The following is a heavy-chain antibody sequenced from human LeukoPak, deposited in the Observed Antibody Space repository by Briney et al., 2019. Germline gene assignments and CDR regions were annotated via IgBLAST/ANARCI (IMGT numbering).Heavy chain of an antibody. J-gene: IGHJ4*02. Sequence: SSETLSLTCAVYGGSFSGYYWSWIRQPPGKGLEWIGEINHSGSTNYNPSLKSRVTISVDTSKNQFSLKLSSVTAADTAVYYCASMGIAVAGDFDYWGQGTLVTVSS. CDR2: INHSGST. D-gene: IGHD6-19*01. CDR1: GGSFSGYY. CDR3: ASMGIAVAGDFDY. V-gene: IGHV4-34*01.